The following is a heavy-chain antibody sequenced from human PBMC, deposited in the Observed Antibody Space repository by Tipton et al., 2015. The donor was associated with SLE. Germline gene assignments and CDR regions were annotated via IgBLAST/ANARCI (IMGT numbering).Heavy chain of an antibody. D-gene: IGHD3/OR15-3a*01. CDR3: ARAPGLDRDYYYYYYMAV. CDR2: INHSGGT. CDR1: GGSFSGYY. J-gene: IGHJ6*03. V-gene: IGHV4-34*01. Sequence: TLSLTCAVYGGSFSGYYWSWIRQPPGKGLEWIGEINHSGGTNYNPSLKSRVTISVDMSKNQFSLKLSSVTAADTAVYYCARAPGLDRDYYYYYYMAVWGKGTTVTVSS.